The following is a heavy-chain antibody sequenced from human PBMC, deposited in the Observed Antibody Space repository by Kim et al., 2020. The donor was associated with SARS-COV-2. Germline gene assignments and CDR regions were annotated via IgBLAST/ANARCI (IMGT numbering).Heavy chain of an antibody. CDR1: GGSISSSSYY. D-gene: IGHD2-2*03. V-gene: IGHV4-39*01. CDR3: ARQVSWIKANFFGY. J-gene: IGHJ4*02. Sequence: SETLSLTCTVSGGSISSSSYYWGWIRQPPGKGLEWIGSIYYSGSTYYNPSLKSRVTISVDTSKNQFSLKLSSVTAADTAVYYCARQVSWIKANFFGYWGQGTLVTVSS. CDR2: IYYSGST.